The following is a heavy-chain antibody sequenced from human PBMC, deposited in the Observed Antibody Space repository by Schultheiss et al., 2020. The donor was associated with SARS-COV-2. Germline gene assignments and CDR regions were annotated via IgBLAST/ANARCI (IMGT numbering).Heavy chain of an antibody. CDR3: AREERHGDYVAFDI. CDR1: GFTFSSYA. V-gene: IGHV3-30*04. CDR2: ISYDGSNK. J-gene: IGHJ3*02. D-gene: IGHD4-17*01. Sequence: GGSLRLSCAASGFTFSSYAMHWVRQAPGKGLEWVAVISYDGSNKYYADSVKGRFTISRDNSKNTLYLQMNSLRAEDTAVYYCAREERHGDYVAFDIWGQGTMVTVSS.